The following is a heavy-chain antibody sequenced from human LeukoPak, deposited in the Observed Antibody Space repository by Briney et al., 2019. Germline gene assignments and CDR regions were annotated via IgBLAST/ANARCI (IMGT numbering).Heavy chain of an antibody. D-gene: IGHD6-19*01. CDR2: INHSGST. J-gene: IGHJ4*02. CDR1: LGSFSGYY. CDR3: ARGPRRGSSGWYGGWYYFDY. V-gene: IGHV4-34*01. Sequence: SETLSLTCAVYLGSFSGYYWSWIRQPPARGLEWIGEINHSGSTNYNPSLKSLVTISVDTSKNQFSLKRSSVTAADTAVYYCARGPRRGSSGWYGGWYYFDYWGQGTLVTVYS.